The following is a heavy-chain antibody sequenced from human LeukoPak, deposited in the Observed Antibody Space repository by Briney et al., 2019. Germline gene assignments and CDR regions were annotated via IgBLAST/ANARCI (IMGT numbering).Heavy chain of an antibody. J-gene: IGHJ5*02. CDR1: GGSISSYY. D-gene: IGHD3-16*01. V-gene: IGHV4-59*01. CDR3: AREGGSANWFDP. CDR2: IYYSGST. Sequence: WETLSLTCTVSGGSISSYYWSWIRQPPGKGLEWIGYIYYSGSTNYNPSLKSRVTISVDTSKNQFSLRLSSVTAADTAVYYCAREGGSANWFDPWGQGTLVTVSS.